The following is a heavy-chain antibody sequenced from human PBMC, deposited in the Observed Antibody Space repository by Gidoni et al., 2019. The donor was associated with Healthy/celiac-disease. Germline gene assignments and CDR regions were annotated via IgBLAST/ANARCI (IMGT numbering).Heavy chain of an antibody. J-gene: IGHJ5*01. V-gene: IGHV1-58*01. CDR3: VAIRVQKWSRFDS. Sequence: QMQLVQSGHEVKKPGTSVKVSCRAYGFTCTSAAVQWVRQARGQGLDWIGWIVVGSGNTNYAQKFPERVTISSDMSTSRAYMELSSLRADDTAVYYCVAIRVQKWSRFDSWGQGTLVTVSS. CDR2: IVVGSGNT. D-gene: IGHD2-15*01. CDR1: GFTCTSAA.